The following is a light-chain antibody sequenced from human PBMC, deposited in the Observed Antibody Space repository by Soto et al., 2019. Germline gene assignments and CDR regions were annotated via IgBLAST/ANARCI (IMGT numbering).Light chain of an antibody. Sequence: QSVLTQPASVSGSPGQSITISCTGTSSDVGNYNYVSWYQQYPGRVPKLLIYMVSNRASGVSNRFSGSKSGNTASLTISGLQAEDEADYVFTSPTPGSLYVFGTGTKVTVL. CDR3: TSPTPGSLYV. CDR1: SSDVGNYNY. V-gene: IGLV2-14*01. CDR2: MVS. J-gene: IGLJ1*01.